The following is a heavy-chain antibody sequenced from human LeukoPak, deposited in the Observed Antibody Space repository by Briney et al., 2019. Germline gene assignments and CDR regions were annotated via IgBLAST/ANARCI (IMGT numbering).Heavy chain of an antibody. CDR2: INPNSGGT. Sequence: ASVKVSCKASKFTVTDFYMHWVRQAPGQGREWMGWINPNSGGTNYAQKFQGRVTMTSDTSINTAYMELTRLRSDDTAVYYCARGRSVYYLDYWGQGTLVTVSS. CDR1: KFTVTDFY. J-gene: IGHJ4*02. CDR3: ARGRSVYYLDY. V-gene: IGHV1-2*02. D-gene: IGHD5/OR15-5a*01.